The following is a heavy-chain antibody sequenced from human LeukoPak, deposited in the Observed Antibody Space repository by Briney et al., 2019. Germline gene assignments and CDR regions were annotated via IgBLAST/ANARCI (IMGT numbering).Heavy chain of an antibody. J-gene: IGHJ4*02. V-gene: IGHV4-34*01. D-gene: IGHD6-19*01. Sequence: PSETLSLTCAVYGGSFSGYYWSWIRQPPGKGLEWIGEINHSGSTNYNPSLKSRVTISVDTSKNQFSLKLSSVTAADTSVYYCARSPIIAVAGIIDYWGQGTLVTVSS. CDR3: ARSPIIAVAGIIDY. CDR1: GGSFSGYY. CDR2: INHSGST.